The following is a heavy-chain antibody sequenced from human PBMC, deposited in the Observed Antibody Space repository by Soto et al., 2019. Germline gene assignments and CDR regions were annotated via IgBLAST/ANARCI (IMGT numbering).Heavy chain of an antibody. Sequence: SETLSLTCTVSGGSISSGGYYWSWIRQHPGKGLEWIGYIYYSGSTYYNPSLKSRVTISVDTSKNQFSLKLSSVTAADTAVYYCARGMVVAATGVVRVVDYWGQGTLVTVSS. D-gene: IGHD2-15*01. V-gene: IGHV4-31*03. J-gene: IGHJ4*02. CDR2: IYYSGST. CDR3: ARGMVVAATGVVRVVDY. CDR1: GGSISSGGYY.